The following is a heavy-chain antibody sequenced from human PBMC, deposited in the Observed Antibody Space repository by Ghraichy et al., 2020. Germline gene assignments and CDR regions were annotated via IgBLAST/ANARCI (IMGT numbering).Heavy chain of an antibody. CDR2: IYYSGST. Sequence: SETLSLTCTVSGGSISSSSYYWGWIRQPPGKGLEWIGSIYYSGSTYYNPSLKSRVTISVDTSKNQFSLKLSSVTAADTAVYYCARHPSSHDAFDIWGQGTIVTVSS. CDR1: GGSISSSSYY. V-gene: IGHV4-39*07. J-gene: IGHJ3*02. CDR3: ARHPSSHDAFDI.